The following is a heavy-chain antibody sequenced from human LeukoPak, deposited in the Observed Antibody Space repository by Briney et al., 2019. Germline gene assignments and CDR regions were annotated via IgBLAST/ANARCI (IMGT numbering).Heavy chain of an antibody. D-gene: IGHD3-22*01. CDR2: INHSGST. Sequence: PSETLSLTCTVSGGSISSYYWSWIRQPPGKGLEWIGEINHSGSTNYNPSLKSRVTISVDTSKNQFSLKLSSVTAADTAVYYCARGYYYDSSGYYPDYWGQGTLVTVSS. V-gene: IGHV4-34*01. CDR1: GGSISSYY. CDR3: ARGYYYDSSGYYPDY. J-gene: IGHJ4*02.